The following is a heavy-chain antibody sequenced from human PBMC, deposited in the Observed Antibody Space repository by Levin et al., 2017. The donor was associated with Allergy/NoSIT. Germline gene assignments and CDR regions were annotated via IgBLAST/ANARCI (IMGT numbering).Heavy chain of an antibody. J-gene: IGHJ4*02. CDR3: GKEEAEGGLLRIDY. CDR2: FSADGGT. D-gene: IGHD1-26*01. V-gene: IGHV3-23*01. Sequence: GGSLRLSCAASGFSVNTYGMSWVRQAPGKGLEWVSAFSADGGTHYADSVRGRFTISRDNSKNTVYLQTNNLRAEDTALYYCGKEEAEGGLLRIDYWGQGTLVTVSS. CDR1: GFSVNTYG.